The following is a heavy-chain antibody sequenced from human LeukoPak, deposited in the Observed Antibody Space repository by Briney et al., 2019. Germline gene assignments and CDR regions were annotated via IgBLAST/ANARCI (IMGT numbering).Heavy chain of an antibody. CDR3: AKRAVAGLTDY. CDR2: ISYDGSNK. V-gene: IGHV3-30*18. Sequence: GGSLRLSCAASGFTFSSYGMHWVRQAPGKGLEWVAVISYDGSNKYYADSVKGRFTISRDNSKNTLYLQMNSLRAEDTAVYYCAKRAVAGLTDYWGQGTLVTVSS. D-gene: IGHD6-19*01. J-gene: IGHJ4*02. CDR1: GFTFSSYG.